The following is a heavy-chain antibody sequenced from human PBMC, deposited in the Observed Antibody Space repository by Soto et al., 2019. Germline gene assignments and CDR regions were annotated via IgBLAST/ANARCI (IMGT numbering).Heavy chain of an antibody. V-gene: IGHV3-33*06. CDR2: ILYDGSNE. CDR1: GFPVSTYN. J-gene: IGHJ4*02. Sequence: QVHLVESGGGIVQPGRSLRLSCAASGFPVSTYNMHWVRQAPGKGLEWVAAILYDGSNEYYVDSVKGRFTISRANSKHTLAVQMSSLRAEDTAIYYCAQGPCTHSGSFQDYFEYWGEGTLVTVSS. CDR3: AQGPCTHSGSFQDYFEY. D-gene: IGHD1-26*01.